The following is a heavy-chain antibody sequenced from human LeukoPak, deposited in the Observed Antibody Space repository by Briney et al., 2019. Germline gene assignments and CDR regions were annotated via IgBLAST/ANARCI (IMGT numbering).Heavy chain of an antibody. CDR3: ARDHYDFWSGYYTGSRFDP. J-gene: IGHJ5*02. V-gene: IGHV4-61*02. D-gene: IGHD3-3*01. CDR1: GGSISSGSYY. CDR2: IYTSGST. Sequence: SQTLSLTCTVSGGSISSGSYYWSWIRQPAGKGLEWIGRIYTSGSTNYNPSLKSRVTISVDTSKNQFYLNLSSVTAADTAVYYCARDHYDFWSGYYTGSRFDPWGQGTLVTVSS.